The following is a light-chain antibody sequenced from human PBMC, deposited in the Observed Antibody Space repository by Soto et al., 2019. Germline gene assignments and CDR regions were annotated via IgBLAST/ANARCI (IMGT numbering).Light chain of an antibody. CDR1: SSNIGAGYD. V-gene: IGLV1-40*01. Sequence: QSVLTQPPSVSGAPGQRVTISCTGSSSNIGAGYDVHWYQQLPGTAPKLLIYANSNRPSGVPGRFSASKSGTSASLVITGLQAEDEADYYCQSYDSSLSGYVFGPGTKVTVL. J-gene: IGLJ1*01. CDR2: ANS. CDR3: QSYDSSLSGYV.